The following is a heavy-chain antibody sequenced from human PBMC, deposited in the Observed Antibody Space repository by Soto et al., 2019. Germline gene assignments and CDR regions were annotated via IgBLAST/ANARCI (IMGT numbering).Heavy chain of an antibody. D-gene: IGHD3-22*01. Sequence: QVQLVEPGGGLVKPGGSLRLSCAASGFTFSDYYMSWIRQAPGKGLEWVSYISSSGSTIYYADSVKGRFTISRDNAKNSLYLQMNSLRAEDTAVYYCARVPAPPEESHSYDSSGYSYYGMDVWGQGTTVTVSS. CDR1: GFTFSDYY. V-gene: IGHV3-11*01. CDR2: ISSSGSTI. J-gene: IGHJ6*02. CDR3: ARVPAPPEESHSYDSSGYSYYGMDV.